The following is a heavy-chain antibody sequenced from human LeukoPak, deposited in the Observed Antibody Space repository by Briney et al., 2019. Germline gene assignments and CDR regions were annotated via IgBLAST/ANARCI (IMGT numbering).Heavy chain of an antibody. D-gene: IGHD3-16*01. V-gene: IGHV3-9*01. Sequence: PGGSLRLSCAASGFTFDDYAMHWVRQAPGKGLEWVSGISWNSGSIGYADSVKGRFTVSRDNAKNSLYLQMNSLRAEDTALYYCAKDMGVEGITDYWGQGTLVTVSS. CDR3: AKDMGVEGITDY. J-gene: IGHJ4*02. CDR2: ISWNSGSI. CDR1: GFTFDDYA.